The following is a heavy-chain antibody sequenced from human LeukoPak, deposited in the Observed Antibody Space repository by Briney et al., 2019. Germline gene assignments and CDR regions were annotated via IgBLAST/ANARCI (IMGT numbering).Heavy chain of an antibody. CDR3: ARGTGDYYYYMDV. CDR2: IRYDGSNK. J-gene: IGHJ6*03. CDR1: GFTFSSYG. Sequence: PGGSLRLSCAASGFTFSSYGMHWVRQAPGKGLEWVAFIRYDGSNKYYADSVKGRFTISRDNSKNTLYLQMNSLRAEDTAVYYCARGTGDYYYYMDVWGKGTTVTVSS. V-gene: IGHV3-30*02.